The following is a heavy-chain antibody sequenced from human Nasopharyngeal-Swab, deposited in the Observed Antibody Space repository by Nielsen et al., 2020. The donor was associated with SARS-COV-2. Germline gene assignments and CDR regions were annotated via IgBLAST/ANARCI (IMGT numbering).Heavy chain of an antibody. CDR3: ARDLWLETDYYYLGMDV. J-gene: IGHJ6*02. CDR1: GRTFSSYA. D-gene: IGHD6-19*01. Sequence: SVKVSCKASGRTFSSYAITWVRQAPGQGLEWMGRIIPILDIGRYAQKFQGRVTITADKSTNTAYMELSSLTSEDTTVYYCARDLWLETDYYYLGMDVWGQGTTVTVSS. V-gene: IGHV1-69*04. CDR2: IIPILDIG.